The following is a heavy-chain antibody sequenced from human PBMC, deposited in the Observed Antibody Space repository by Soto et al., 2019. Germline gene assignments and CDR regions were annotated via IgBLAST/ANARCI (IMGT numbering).Heavy chain of an antibody. Sequence: PSETLSLTCTACGGYSSCYYWSWIRQPPGKGLEWIGYIYYSGSTNYNPSLKSRVTISVDTSKTQFSLKLSSVTAADTAVYYCAREGGNTAADYWGQGTLVTVSS. J-gene: IGHJ4*02. CDR3: AREGGNTAADY. D-gene: IGHD5-18*01. V-gene: IGHV4-59*01. CDR2: IYYSGST. CDR1: GGYSSCYY.